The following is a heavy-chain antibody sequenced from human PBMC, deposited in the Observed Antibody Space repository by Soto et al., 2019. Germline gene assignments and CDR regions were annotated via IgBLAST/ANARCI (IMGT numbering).Heavy chain of an antibody. V-gene: IGHV3-23*01. CDR2: ISGSGGST. J-gene: IGHJ4*02. D-gene: IGHD2-2*01. CDR1: GFTFSSYA. CDR3: ATAIVVVSAAIDY. Sequence: EVQLLESGGGLVQPGGSLRLSCAASGFTFSSYAMSWVRQAPGKGREWVSAISGSGGSTYYADTVKGRFTISRDNSKNTLYLQMNSLRAEDTAVYYWATAIVVVSAAIDYWGQGTLVTVSS.